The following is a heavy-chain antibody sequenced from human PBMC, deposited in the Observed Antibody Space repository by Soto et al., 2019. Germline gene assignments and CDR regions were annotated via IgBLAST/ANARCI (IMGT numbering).Heavy chain of an antibody. J-gene: IGHJ2*01. CDR3: ARDLGYLGLWYFDL. Sequence: SETLSLTCTVSGGSISSNYWSWIRQSPGKGLEWLGYIYYTGSTNYNPSLKSRVAISVDTSKSQFSLKLTSVTAADTGVYYCARDLGYLGLWYFDLWGRGTLVTVSS. V-gene: IGHV4-59*01. CDR1: GGSISSNY. CDR2: IYYTGST. D-gene: IGHD5-12*01.